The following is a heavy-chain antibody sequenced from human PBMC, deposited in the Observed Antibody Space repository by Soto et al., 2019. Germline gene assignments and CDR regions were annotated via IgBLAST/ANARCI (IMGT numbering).Heavy chain of an antibody. CDR1: GFTVSSNY. CDR2: IYSGGST. CDR3: AGVLWLGESPFDY. Sequence: GGSLRLSCAASGFTVSSNYMSWVRQAPGKGLEWVSVIYSGGSTYYADSVKGRFTISRDNSKNTLYLQMNSLRAEDTAVYYCAGVLWLGESPFDYWGQGTLVTVSS. D-gene: IGHD3-10*01. V-gene: IGHV3-53*01. J-gene: IGHJ4*02.